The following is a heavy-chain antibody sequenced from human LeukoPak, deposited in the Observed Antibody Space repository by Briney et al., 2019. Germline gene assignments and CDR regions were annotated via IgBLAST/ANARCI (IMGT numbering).Heavy chain of an antibody. Sequence: ASVKVSCKASGGTISSYAISWVRQAPGQGLEWMGGIIPIFGTANYAQKLQGRVTMTTDTSTSTAYMELRSLRSDDTAVYYCARDLGPNVLRYFDWSNFDYWGQGTLVTVSS. CDR2: IIPIFGTA. CDR1: GGTISSYA. CDR3: ARDLGPNVLRYFDWSNFDY. J-gene: IGHJ4*02. V-gene: IGHV1-69*05. D-gene: IGHD3-9*01.